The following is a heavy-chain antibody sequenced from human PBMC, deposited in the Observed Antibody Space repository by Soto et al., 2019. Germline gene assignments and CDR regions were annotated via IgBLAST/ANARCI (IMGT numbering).Heavy chain of an antibody. D-gene: IGHD3-16*02. CDR3: ARLHTSTPFRITFGGVIGGDFDY. J-gene: IGHJ4*02. CDR2: ISAYNGNT. Sequence: QVQLVQSGAEVKKPGASVKVSCKASGYTFTTYGISWVRQAPGQGLEWMGWISAYNGNTNYAQKLQGRVTMTTDTSTSTAHRELRILRSDDTAVDYCARLHTSTPFRITFGGVIGGDFDYWGQGTLVTVSS. V-gene: IGHV1-18*01. CDR1: GYTFTTYG.